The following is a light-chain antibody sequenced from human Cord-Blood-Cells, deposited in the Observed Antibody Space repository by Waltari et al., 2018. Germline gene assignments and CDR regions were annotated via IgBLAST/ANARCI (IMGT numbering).Light chain of an antibody. Sequence: QSALTQPASVSGSPGQPTTTSCTGTSRDVGSYNLVSWYQQHPGKAPKLMIYEGSKRPSGVSNRFSGSKSSNTASLTISGLQAEDEADYYCCSYAGSSTYVFGTGTKVTVL. CDR1: SRDVGSYNL. J-gene: IGLJ1*01. V-gene: IGLV2-23*01. CDR2: EGS. CDR3: CSYAGSSTYV.